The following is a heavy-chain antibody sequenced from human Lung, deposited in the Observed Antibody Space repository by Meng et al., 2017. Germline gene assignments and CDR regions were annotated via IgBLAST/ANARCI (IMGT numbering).Heavy chain of an antibody. V-gene: IGHV4-34*01. CDR3: VRGPTTMAHDFDY. Sequence: VQLQKWGAGLLEPSETLSLSCGVSGGSFSDYYWSWIRQPPGKGLEWIGEINHSGSTNYNPSLESRATISVDTSQNNLSLKLSSVTAADSAVYYCVRGPTTMAHDFDYWGQGTLVTVAS. CDR2: INHSGST. CDR1: GGSFSDYY. J-gene: IGHJ4*02. D-gene: IGHD4-11*01.